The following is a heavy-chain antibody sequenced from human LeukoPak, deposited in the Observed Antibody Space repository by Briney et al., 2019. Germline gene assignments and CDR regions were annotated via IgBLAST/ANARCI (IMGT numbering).Heavy chain of an antibody. CDR1: GFTFSSYA. V-gene: IGHV3-23*01. CDR2: ITGSGDST. J-gene: IGHJ5*02. Sequence: GGSLRLSCAASGFTFSSYAMSWVRQAPGKGLEWVSTITGSGDSTFYADSVKVRFTISRDNSKNTLYVQVNSLRVEDTAVYYCAKGPYGSGTYNWFDPWGQGTLVTVSS. CDR3: AKGPYGSGTYNWFDP. D-gene: IGHD3-10*01.